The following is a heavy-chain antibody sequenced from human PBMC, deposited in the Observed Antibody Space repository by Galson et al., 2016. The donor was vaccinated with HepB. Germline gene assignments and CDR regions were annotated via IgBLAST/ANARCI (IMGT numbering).Heavy chain of an antibody. V-gene: IGHV1-46*01. CDR3: ARDRWVLDY. D-gene: IGHD4/OR15-4a*01. CDR1: GSTFTTYD. J-gene: IGHJ4*02. Sequence: SVKVSCKASGSTFTTYDIHWVRQAPGQGLEWMGLINPSGGRTNYAQKFQGRVTMSTDASTSTVYMDLSSLKSEDTAVYYCARDRWVLDYGGQGTLVTVSS. CDR2: INPSGGRT.